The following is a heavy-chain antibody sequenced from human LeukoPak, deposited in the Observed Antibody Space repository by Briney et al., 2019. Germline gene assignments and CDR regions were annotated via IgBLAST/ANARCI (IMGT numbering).Heavy chain of an antibody. D-gene: IGHD6-13*01. CDR1: GFTVSSNY. CDR2: ISSSSSYI. J-gene: IGHJ6*02. V-gene: IGHV3-21*01. CDR3: ARDKWDSSSWSYYYYGMDA. Sequence: NAGGSLRLSCAASGFTVSSNYMNWVRQAPGKGLEWVSSISSSSSYIYYADSVKGRFTISRDNAKNSLYLQMNSLRAEDTAVYYCARDKWDSSSWSYYYYGMDAWGQGTTVTVSS.